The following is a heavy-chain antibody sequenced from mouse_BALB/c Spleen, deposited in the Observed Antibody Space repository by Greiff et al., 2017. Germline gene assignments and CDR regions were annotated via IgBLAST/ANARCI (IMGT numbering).Heavy chain of an antibody. CDR2: ISYSGST. V-gene: IGHV3-2*02. CDR3: ARKNYGSILYAVDY. J-gene: IGHJ4*01. D-gene: IGHD1-1*01. CDR1: GYSITSDYA. Sequence: EVHLVESGPGLVKPSQSLSLTCTVTGYSITSDYAWNWIRQFPGNKLEWMGYISYSGSTSYNPSLKSRISITRDTSKNQFFLQLNSVTTEDTATYYCARKNYGSILYAVDYWGQGTSVTVSS.